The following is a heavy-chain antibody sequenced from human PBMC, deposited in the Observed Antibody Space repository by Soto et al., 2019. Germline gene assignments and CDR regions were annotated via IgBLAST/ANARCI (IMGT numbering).Heavy chain of an antibody. CDR1: GGCGGSCSRYY. CDR2: IHHSGST. Sequence: PSETMSLTCAVYGGCGGSCSRYYWSWLRQPPGERLEWIGEIHHSGSTNYNPSLKSRVTISVDTSKNQYSLKLSSVTAADTAVYYCARDRLSGYDSSGFYSWGQGTLVTVSA. CDR3: ARDRLSGYDSSGFYS. D-gene: IGHD3-22*01. J-gene: IGHJ4*02. V-gene: IGHV4-34*01.